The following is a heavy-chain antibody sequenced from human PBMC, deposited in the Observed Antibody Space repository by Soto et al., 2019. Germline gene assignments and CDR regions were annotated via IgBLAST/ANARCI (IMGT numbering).Heavy chain of an antibody. D-gene: IGHD3-3*01. Sequence: ASVKVSCKASGYTFTSYDINWVRQATGQGLEWVGWMNPNSGNTGYAQKFQGRVTMTRNTSISTAYMELSSLRSEDTAVYYCARGYRAITIFGVVIGSDYYYGMDVWGQGTTVTVSS. V-gene: IGHV1-8*01. CDR2: MNPNSGNT. CDR1: GYTFTSYD. J-gene: IGHJ6*02. CDR3: ARGYRAITIFGVVIGSDYYYGMDV.